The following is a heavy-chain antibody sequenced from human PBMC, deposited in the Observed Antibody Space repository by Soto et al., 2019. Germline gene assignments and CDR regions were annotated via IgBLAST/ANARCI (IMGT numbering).Heavy chain of an antibody. V-gene: IGHV3-30*18. CDR1: GFVFSDYG. D-gene: IGHD5-18*01. J-gene: IGHJ4*02. Sequence: VPLVESGGGVVQPGRSLRLSCAASGFVFSDYGVHWVRQAPGKGLEWMTFVSYDGTNKYYADSVKGRFTISRDNSKNTVSLQMNSLRAEDTALYYCAKEGHTAMDSDFDYWGQGTPVTVSS. CDR3: AKEGHTAMDSDFDY. CDR2: VSYDGTNK.